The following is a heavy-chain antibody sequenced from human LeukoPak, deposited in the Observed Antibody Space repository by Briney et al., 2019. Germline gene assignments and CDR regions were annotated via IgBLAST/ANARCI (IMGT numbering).Heavy chain of an antibody. J-gene: IGHJ4*02. D-gene: IGHD1-26*01. CDR1: NGSISSYH. Sequence: PSETLSLTCTVSNGSISSYHWSWVRQPPGKGLEWIGYILTSGTTNYNPSLKSRLTISVDTSKNQFTLKLSSVTAADTAVYYCARLRVSGSYLYYFDYWGQGTLVTVS. CDR2: ILTSGTT. V-gene: IGHV4-4*09. CDR3: ARLRVSGSYLYYFDY.